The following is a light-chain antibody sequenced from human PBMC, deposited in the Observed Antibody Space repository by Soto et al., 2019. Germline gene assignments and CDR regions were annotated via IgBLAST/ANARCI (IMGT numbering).Light chain of an antibody. CDR2: GAS. CDR3: HQDFNLPWT. CDR1: QSVSLS. J-gene: IGKJ1*01. V-gene: IGKV3-15*01. Sequence: EIVLTQSPATLSVSLGDSATLSCRASQSVSLSLAWFQMRPGQPPRLLIYGASTRATDIPARFSGSGSGTDFTLTISSLQPEDFAVYFCHQDFNLPWTFGQGTKVDIK.